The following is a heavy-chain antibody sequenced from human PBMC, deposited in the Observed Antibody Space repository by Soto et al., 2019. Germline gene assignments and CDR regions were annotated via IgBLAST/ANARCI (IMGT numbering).Heavy chain of an antibody. V-gene: IGHV1-69*06. J-gene: IGHJ6*02. CDR1: GGTFSSYA. Sequence: QVQLVQSGAEVKKPGSSVKVSCKASGGTFSSYAISWVRQAPGQGLEWMGGIIPIFGTENYAQKLQGRVTITADKSTSTAYMELGSVRSEDTAVYYCAGPTREWLPPARDYYYGMDVWGQGTTVNVSS. CDR2: IIPIFGTE. D-gene: IGHD3-3*01. CDR3: AGPTREWLPPARDYYYGMDV.